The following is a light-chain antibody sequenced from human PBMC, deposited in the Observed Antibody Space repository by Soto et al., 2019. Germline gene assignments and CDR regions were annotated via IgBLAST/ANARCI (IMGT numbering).Light chain of an antibody. J-gene: IGKJ2*01. Sequence: DIQMTQSPSTLSASAGDRVTITCRASQNISFWLAWYQQKPGRAPKILIYGASTLQAVVPPRVSGSGSGTEFTLTINSLQPDDVATYYCLQYAGFSPYTFGQGTKLEMK. V-gene: IGKV1-5*03. CDR2: GAS. CDR1: QNISFW. CDR3: LQYAGFSPYT.